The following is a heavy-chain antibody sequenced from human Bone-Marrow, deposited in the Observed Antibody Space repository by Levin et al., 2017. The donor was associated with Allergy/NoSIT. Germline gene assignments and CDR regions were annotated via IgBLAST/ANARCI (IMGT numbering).Heavy chain of an antibody. J-gene: IGHJ3*02. D-gene: IGHD3-22*01. CDR1: GGSISSSSYY. V-gene: IGHV4-39*07. Sequence: TSETLSLTCTVSGGSISSSSYYWGWIRQPPGKGLEWIGSIYYSGSTYYNPSLKSRVTISVDTSKNQFSLKLSSVTAADTAVYYCAREGYYYDSSGYYLQAFDIWGQGTMVTVSS. CDR2: IYYSGST. CDR3: AREGYYYDSSGYYLQAFDI.